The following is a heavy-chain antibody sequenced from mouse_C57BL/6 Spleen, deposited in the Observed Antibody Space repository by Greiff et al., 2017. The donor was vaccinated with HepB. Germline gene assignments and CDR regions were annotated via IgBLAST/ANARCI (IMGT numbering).Heavy chain of an antibody. D-gene: IGHD1-1*01. CDR3: ARYGSRNWYFDV. V-gene: IGHV1-42*01. J-gene: IGHJ1*03. CDR1: GYSFTGYY. CDR2: INPSTGGT. Sequence: EVQLQQSGPELVKPGASVKISCKASGYSFTGYYMNWVKQSPEKSLEWIGEINPSTGGTTYNQKFKAKATLTVYKSSSTAYMQLKSLTSEDSAVYYCARYGSRNWYFDVWGTGTTVTVSS.